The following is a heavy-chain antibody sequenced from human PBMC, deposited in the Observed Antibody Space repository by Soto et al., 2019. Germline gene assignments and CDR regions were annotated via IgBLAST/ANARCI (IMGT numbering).Heavy chain of an antibody. V-gene: IGHV3-7*01. CDR2: IKQDGSES. CDR3: ASARHIGP. J-gene: IGHJ5*02. Sequence: GGSLRLSCAASGFTFSNYWMSWVRQAPGKGLEWVANIKQDGSESNYADSVKGRFTISRDNAENSLYLQMTSLRAEDAAVYYCASARHIGPWGQGTLVTVSS. D-gene: IGHD2-21*01. CDR1: GFTFSNYW.